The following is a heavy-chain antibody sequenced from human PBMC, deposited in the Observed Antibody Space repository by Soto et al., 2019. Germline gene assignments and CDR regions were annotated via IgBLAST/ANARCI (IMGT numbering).Heavy chain of an antibody. J-gene: IGHJ6*02. V-gene: IGHV1-18*01. Sequence: ASVKVSCKASGYTFTSYGISWVRQAPGQGLEWMGWISAYNGNTNYAQKLQGRVTMTTDTSTSTAYMELRSLRSDDTAVYYCARVAAAGPEDPKYYYYYYGMDVWGQGTTVTVSS. CDR2: ISAYNGNT. CDR1: GYTFTSYG. D-gene: IGHD6-13*01. CDR3: ARVAAAGPEDPKYYYYYYGMDV.